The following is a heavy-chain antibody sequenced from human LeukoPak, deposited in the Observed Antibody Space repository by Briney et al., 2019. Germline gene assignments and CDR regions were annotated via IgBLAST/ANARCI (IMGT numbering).Heavy chain of an antibody. D-gene: IGHD4/OR15-4a*01. CDR2: ISLSSTYI. CDR3: ARVDDYGNGGNY. J-gene: IGHJ4*02. V-gene: IGHV3-21*01. CDR1: GFTFSTYS. Sequence: PGGSLRLSCAASGFTFSTYSMNWVRQAPGKGLEWVSSISLSSTYIYYADSVKGRFTISRDNARNSLYLQMNSLRAEDTAVYYCARVDDYGNGGNYWGQGTLVTVSS.